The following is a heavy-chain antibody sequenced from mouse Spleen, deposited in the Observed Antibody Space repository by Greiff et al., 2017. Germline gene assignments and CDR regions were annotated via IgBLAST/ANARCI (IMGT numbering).Heavy chain of an antibody. CDR3: ARERYYDGSYR. CDR1: GYSITSGYY. D-gene: IGHD1-1*01. CDR2: ISYDGSN. V-gene: IGHV3-6*01. J-gene: IGHJ1*01. Sequence: EVKLMESGPGLVKPSQSLSLTCSVTGYSITSGYYWNWIRQFPGNKLEWMGYISYDGSNNYNPSLKNRISITRDTSKNQFFLKLNSVTTEDTATYYCARERYYDGSYRWGAGTTVTVSS.